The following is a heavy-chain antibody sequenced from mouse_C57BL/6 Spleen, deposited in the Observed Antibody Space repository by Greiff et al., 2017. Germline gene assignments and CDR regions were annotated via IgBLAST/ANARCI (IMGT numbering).Heavy chain of an antibody. CDR3: ARGYVTIYAMDY. J-gene: IGHJ4*01. CDR2: IYPGSGST. V-gene: IGHV1-55*01. CDR1: GYTFTSYW. Sequence: QVQLQQPGAELVKPGASVKMSCKASGYTFTSYWITWVKQRPGQGLEWIGDIYPGSGSTNYNEKFKSKATLTVDTSSSTAYMQRSSLTSEDAAVYYCARGYVTIYAMDYWGQGTSVTASS. D-gene: IGHD2-10*02.